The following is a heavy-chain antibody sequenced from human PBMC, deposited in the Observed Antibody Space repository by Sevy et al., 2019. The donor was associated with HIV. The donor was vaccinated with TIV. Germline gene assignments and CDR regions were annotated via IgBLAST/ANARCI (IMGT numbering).Heavy chain of an antibody. CDR1: VFTFTTHG. Sequence: GGSLRLSCTASVFTFTTHGMHWVRQAPGKGLEWVAVISYHGRNKFYGSSVEGRFTISRDNSKKTLYLQMNSLTTEDTAVYYCARDFTGYNGMDVWGQGTMVTVSS. V-gene: IGHV3-30*03. D-gene: IGHD3-9*01. CDR3: ARDFTGYNGMDV. CDR2: ISYHGRNK. J-gene: IGHJ6*02.